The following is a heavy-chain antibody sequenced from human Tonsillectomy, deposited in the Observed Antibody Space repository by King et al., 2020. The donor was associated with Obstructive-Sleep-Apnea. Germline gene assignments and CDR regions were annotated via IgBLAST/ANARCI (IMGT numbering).Heavy chain of an antibody. J-gene: IGHJ3*02. D-gene: IGHD3-10*01. Sequence: VQLVESGGGLVQPGGSLRLSCAASGFTFSSYWMHWVRQAPGKGLVWVSRINSDGSSTSYADSVKGRFTISSDKAKTTPYLQMNSLRTEDTAVYYCARGKLSRSGCDYIGGVFDIWGQGTMVTVPA. CDR2: INSDGSST. CDR1: GFTFSSYW. V-gene: IGHV3-74*01. CDR3: ARGKLSRSGCDYIGGVFDI.